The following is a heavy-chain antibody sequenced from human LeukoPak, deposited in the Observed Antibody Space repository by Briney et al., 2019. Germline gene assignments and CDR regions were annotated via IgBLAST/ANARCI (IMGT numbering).Heavy chain of an antibody. CDR2: INPNSGGT. CDR1: GYTFTGYY. J-gene: IGHJ4*01. CDR3: AGAGGRRAFYLCF. Sequence: ASVKVSCKASGYTFTGYYMHWVRQAPGQGLEWMGWINPNSGGTNYAQKFQGRVTMTRDTSISTAYMELSRLRSDDTAVYYCAGAGGRRAFYLCFRGQGTLVTVSS. D-gene: IGHD2-21*01. V-gene: IGHV1-2*02.